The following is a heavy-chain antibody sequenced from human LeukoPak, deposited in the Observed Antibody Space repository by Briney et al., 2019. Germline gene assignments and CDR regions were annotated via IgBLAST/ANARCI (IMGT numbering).Heavy chain of an antibody. D-gene: IGHD3-10*01. CDR2: INLRGGHT. J-gene: IGHJ6*03. CDR3: ARNKAYYGSGSFNYYYYMDV. CDR1: GYTFISYH. Sequence: ASVKVSCKASGYTFISYHMHWVRQAPGQGLEWMGIINLRGGHTSYAQNFQGRVAMTGDTSTSTVYMELSSLRSEDTAVYYCARNKAYYGSGSFNYYYYMDVWGKGTTVTVSS. V-gene: IGHV1-46*01.